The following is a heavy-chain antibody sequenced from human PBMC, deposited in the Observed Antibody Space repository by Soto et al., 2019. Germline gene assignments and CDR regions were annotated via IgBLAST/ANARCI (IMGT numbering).Heavy chain of an antibody. CDR1: GGSTRSGDYY. CDR3: ARGKLWFGESYGMDV. J-gene: IGHJ6*02. D-gene: IGHD3-10*01. CDR2: IYYSGST. Sequence: SEALSVTGTVSGGSTRSGDYYWSWIRQPPGKGLEWIGYIYYSGSTYYNPSLKSRVTISVDTSKNQFSLKLSSVTAAATAVYYCARGKLWFGESYGMDVWGQGTTVT. V-gene: IGHV4-30-4*01.